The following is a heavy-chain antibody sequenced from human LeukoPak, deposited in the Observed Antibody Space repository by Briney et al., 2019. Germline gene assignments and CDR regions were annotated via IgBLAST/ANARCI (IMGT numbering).Heavy chain of an antibody. D-gene: IGHD5-12*01. J-gene: IGHJ4*02. CDR2: ISSSSSTI. Sequence: GGSLRLSCAASGFTFSSYSMNWVRQAPGKGLEWVSYISSSSSTIYYADSVKGRFTISRDNAKNSLYLQMNSLRAEDTAVYYCAREKKWWLRWLPKAEQNVFDYWGQGTLVTVSS. CDR3: AREKKWWLRWLPKAEQNVFDY. V-gene: IGHV3-48*01. CDR1: GFTFSSYS.